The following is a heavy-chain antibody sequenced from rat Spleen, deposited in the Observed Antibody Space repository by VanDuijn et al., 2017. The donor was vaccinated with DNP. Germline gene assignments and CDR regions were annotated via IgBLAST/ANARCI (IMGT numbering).Heavy chain of an antibody. CDR2: ITSSGGST. J-gene: IGHJ2*01. D-gene: IGHD1-6*01. CDR3: ARGGILRIPDFDY. CDR1: GFTFNNYW. Sequence: EVQLVESGGGLVQPGRSLKLSCVASGFTFNNYWMTWIRQVPGKGLEWVASITSSGGSTYYPDSVKGRFTISRDNAKNTLYLQMNSLRSEDTATYYCARGGILRIPDFDYWGQGVMVTVSS. V-gene: IGHV5-31*01.